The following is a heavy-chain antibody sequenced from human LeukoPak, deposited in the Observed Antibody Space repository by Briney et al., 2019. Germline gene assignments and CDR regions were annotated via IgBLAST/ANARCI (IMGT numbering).Heavy chain of an antibody. CDR3: ATHGDNRRPVEAFKT. J-gene: IGHJ3*01. Sequence: GEALQISCRCSGGSFSSYWIGWVRQMPGKGLEWMGITYPGTSDTRYSPSFQGQVTISADKSINTAYLQWSSLKASDTAGYYCATHGDNRRPVEAFKTCGPGTVVTVSS. CDR2: TYPGTSDT. D-gene: IGHD5-24*01. V-gene: IGHV5-51*01. CDR1: GGSFSSYW.